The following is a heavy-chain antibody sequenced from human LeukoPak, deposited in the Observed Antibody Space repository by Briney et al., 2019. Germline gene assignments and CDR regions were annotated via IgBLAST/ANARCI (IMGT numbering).Heavy chain of an antibody. V-gene: IGHV1-46*01. J-gene: IGHJ4*02. D-gene: IGHD2-15*01. CDR1: GNTFTSDY. Sequence: ASVNVSCKASGNTFTSDYMHWVRQAPGQGLEWMGIINPSGGRTNYAQTFQSRVTMTRDTSTSALYTEPSSLTSEDTAMYYWARDNTAGGPFDYWGQGTLVTVSS. CDR3: ARDNTAGGPFDY. CDR2: INPSGGRT.